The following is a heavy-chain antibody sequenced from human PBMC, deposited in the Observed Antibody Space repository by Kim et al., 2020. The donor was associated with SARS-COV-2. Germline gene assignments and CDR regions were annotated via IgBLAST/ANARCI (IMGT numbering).Heavy chain of an antibody. CDR3: ARDNYDFWSGLYYYYGMDV. Sequence: GGSLRLSCAASGFTFSSYSMNWVRQAPGKGLEWVSSISSSSSYIYYADSVKGRFTISRDNAKNSLYLQMNSLRAEDTAVYYCARDNYDFWSGLYYYYGMDVWGQGTTVTVSS. V-gene: IGHV3-21*01. CDR1: GFTFSSYS. J-gene: IGHJ6*02. CDR2: ISSSSSYI. D-gene: IGHD3-3*01.